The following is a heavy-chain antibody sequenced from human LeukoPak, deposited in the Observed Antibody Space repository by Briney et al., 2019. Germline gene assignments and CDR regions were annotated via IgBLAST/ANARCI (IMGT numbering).Heavy chain of an antibody. D-gene: IGHD3-22*01. CDR3: ARGGTYYYDKSGINWFDP. Sequence: GASVKVSCKASGFTFSNSAIQWVRQARGQRLGWIGWIIVGSGRTHYAQNLQERLTITRDMSTNTAYMELRSLRSDDTAVYYCARGGTYYYDKSGINWFDPWGQGTPVTVSS. V-gene: IGHV1-58*02. CDR1: GFTFSNSA. CDR2: IIVGSGRT. J-gene: IGHJ5*02.